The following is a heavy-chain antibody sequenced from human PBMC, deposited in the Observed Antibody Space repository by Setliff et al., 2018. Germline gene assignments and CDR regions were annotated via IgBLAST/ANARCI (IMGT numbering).Heavy chain of an antibody. CDR3: AREGGAYSSGGYYFDY. CDR1: GGTFSSYG. J-gene: IGHJ4*02. D-gene: IGHD6-19*01. V-gene: IGHV1-69*05. CDR2: TIPMFGTT. Sequence: SVKVSCKASGGTFSSYGISWVRQAPGQGLEWMGGTIPMFGTTDYARKFQGRVTIITGESTSTAYMQLSSLGSEDTAVYYCAREGGAYSSGGYYFDYWGQGTLVTVSS.